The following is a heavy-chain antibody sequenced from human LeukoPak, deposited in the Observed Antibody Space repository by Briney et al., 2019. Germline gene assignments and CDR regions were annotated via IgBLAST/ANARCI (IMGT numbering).Heavy chain of an antibody. V-gene: IGHV4-31*03. J-gene: IGHJ4*02. D-gene: IGHD2-21*01. CDR2: IYYSGST. Sequence: SETLSLTCTVSGGSISSGGYYWSWIRQHPGKGLEWIGYIYYSGSTYYNPSLKSRVTMSVDTSKNQFSLKLSSVTAADTAVYYCAREDCGGDCIDYWGQGTLVTVSS. CDR3: AREDCGGDCIDY. CDR1: GGSISSGGYY.